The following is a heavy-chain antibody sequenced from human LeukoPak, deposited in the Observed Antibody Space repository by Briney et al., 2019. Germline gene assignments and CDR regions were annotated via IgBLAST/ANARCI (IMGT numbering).Heavy chain of an antibody. J-gene: IGHJ4*02. Sequence: PGGSLRLSCVASGFTFSNYDMNWVRQAPGKGLEWASFISSSSSYIYYADSVKGRFTISRDNNKDSLYLQMNSLRTEDTALYYCARDSSGSLDYWGQGTLVTVSS. D-gene: IGHD1-26*01. CDR3: ARDSSGSLDY. CDR1: GFTFSNYD. CDR2: ISSSSSYI. V-gene: IGHV3-21*04.